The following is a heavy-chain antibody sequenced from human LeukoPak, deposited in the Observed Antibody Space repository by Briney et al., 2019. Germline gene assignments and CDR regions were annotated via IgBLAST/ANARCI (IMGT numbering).Heavy chain of an antibody. J-gene: IGHJ4*02. Sequence: ASVKVSCKASGYTFTGYYMHWVRQAPGQGLEWMGWINPNSGGANYAQKFQGRVTMTRDTSNSTAYMELSSLRSDDTAVYYCARVGYISSRIQDSYWGQGTLVTVSS. V-gene: IGHV1-2*02. CDR3: ARVGYISSRIQDSY. CDR2: INPNSGGA. CDR1: GYTFTGYY. D-gene: IGHD6-13*01.